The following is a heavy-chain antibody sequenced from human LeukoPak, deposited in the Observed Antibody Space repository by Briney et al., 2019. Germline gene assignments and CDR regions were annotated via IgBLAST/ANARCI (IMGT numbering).Heavy chain of an antibody. D-gene: IGHD6-13*01. CDR2: IYTSGST. Sequence: SETLSLTCTVSGGSISSGSYYWRWIRQPAGKGLEWIGRIYTSGSTNYNPSLKSRVTISVDTSKNQFSLKLSSVTAADTAVYYCARERVAAELDFDYWGQGTLVTVSS. CDR3: ARERVAAELDFDY. V-gene: IGHV4-61*02. J-gene: IGHJ4*02. CDR1: GGSISSGSYY.